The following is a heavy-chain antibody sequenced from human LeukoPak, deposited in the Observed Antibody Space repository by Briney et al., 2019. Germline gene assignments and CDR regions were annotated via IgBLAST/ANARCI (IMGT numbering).Heavy chain of an antibody. J-gene: IGHJ4*02. CDR1: GFTFSSYG. Sequence: GGSLRLSCAASGFTFSSYGMHWVRQAPGKGLEWVAFIRYDGSNKYYADSVRGRFTISRDNAKNSLYLQMNSLRAEDTAVYYCASPNPVAGPMDYWGQGTLVTVSS. V-gene: IGHV3-30*02. D-gene: IGHD6-19*01. CDR3: ASPNPVAGPMDY. CDR2: IRYDGSNK.